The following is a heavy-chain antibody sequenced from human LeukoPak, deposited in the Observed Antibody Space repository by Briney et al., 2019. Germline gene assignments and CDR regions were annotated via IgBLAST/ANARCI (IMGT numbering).Heavy chain of an antibody. J-gene: IGHJ5*02. Sequence: ASVKVSCKASGGTFSSYAISWVRQATGQGLEWMGWMNPNSGNTGYAQKFQGRVTMTRNTSISTAYMELSSLRSEDTAVYYCARGKYCSSTSCYADPFDPWGQGTLVTVSS. CDR1: GGTFSSYA. CDR2: MNPNSGNT. CDR3: ARGKYCSSTSCYADPFDP. V-gene: IGHV1-8*02. D-gene: IGHD2-2*01.